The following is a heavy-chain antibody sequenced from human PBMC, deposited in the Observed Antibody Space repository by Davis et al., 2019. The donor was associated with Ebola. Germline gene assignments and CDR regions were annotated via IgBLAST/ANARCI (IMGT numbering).Heavy chain of an antibody. D-gene: IGHD3-22*01. CDR2: IYSGGST. J-gene: IGHJ6*02. CDR3: ARDGPTYYYDSSGYRKQYGMDV. CDR1: GFTVSSNY. Sequence: GGSLRLSCAASGFTVSSNYMSWVRQAPGKGLEWVSVIYSGGSTYYADSVKGRFTISRGNSKNTLYLQMNSLRAEDTAVYYCARDGPTYYYDSSGYRKQYGMDVWGQGTTVTVSS. V-gene: IGHV3-66*01.